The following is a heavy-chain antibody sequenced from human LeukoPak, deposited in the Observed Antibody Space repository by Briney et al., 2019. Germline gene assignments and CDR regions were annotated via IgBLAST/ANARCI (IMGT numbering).Heavy chain of an antibody. D-gene: IGHD3-10*01. J-gene: IGHJ4*02. Sequence: SETLSLTCAVYGGSFSGYYWSWIRQPPGKGLEWIGEINHSGSTNYNPSLKSRVTIPVDTSKNQFSLKLSSVTAADTAVYYCARCPAMVRGVITRVFDYWGQGTLVTVSS. CDR2: INHSGST. V-gene: IGHV4-34*01. CDR1: GGSFSGYY. CDR3: ARCPAMVRGVITRVFDY.